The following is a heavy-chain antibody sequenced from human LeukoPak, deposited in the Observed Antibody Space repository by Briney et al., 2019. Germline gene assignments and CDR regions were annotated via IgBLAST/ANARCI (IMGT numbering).Heavy chain of an antibody. Sequence: RGSLKLSCAVSGFTFSSYWMHWVRQAPGKGLVWVSRIDRDGSRINYADSVKGRFTISRDNGKNTLFLQMNSLRAEDAAVYYCVRGNNYGGPHYWGQEPWSPSPQ. CDR1: GFTFSSYW. D-gene: IGHD4-23*01. CDR3: VRGNNYGGPHY. J-gene: IGHJ4*01. CDR2: IDRDGSRI. V-gene: IGHV3-74*01.